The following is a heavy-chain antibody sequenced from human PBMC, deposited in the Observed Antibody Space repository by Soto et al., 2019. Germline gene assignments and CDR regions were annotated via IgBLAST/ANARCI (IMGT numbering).Heavy chain of an antibody. CDR1: GGTFSSYT. CDR2: IIPILGIA. CDR3: ARDTGLYCSGGSCYQTPHNFDY. V-gene: IGHV1-69*04. D-gene: IGHD2-15*01. Sequence: GASVKVSCKASGGTFSSYTISWVRQAPGQGLEWMGRIIPILGIANYAQKFQGRVTITADKSTSTAYMELSSLRSEDTAVYYCARDTGLYCSGGSCYQTPHNFDYWGQGTLVTVSS. J-gene: IGHJ4*02.